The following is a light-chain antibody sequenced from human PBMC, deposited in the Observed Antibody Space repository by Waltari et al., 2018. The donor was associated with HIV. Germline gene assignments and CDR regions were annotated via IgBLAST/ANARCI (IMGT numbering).Light chain of an antibody. V-gene: IGLV6-57*01. Sequence: FMLTQPHSVSASPGKTITISCTRSSGSIVSNPVQWYQQRPGGSPTTVIFDDNQSPSGVSDRFSGSIDTSSNSASLTIVGLRTEDEADYYCQSFDSDSQVFGGGTRLTVL. CDR1: SGSIVSNP. CDR2: DDN. J-gene: IGLJ2*01. CDR3: QSFDSDSQV.